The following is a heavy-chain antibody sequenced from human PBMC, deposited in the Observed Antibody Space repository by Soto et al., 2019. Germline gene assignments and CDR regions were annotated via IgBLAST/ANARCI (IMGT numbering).Heavy chain of an antibody. CDR1: GASIRDHY. J-gene: IGHJ6*02. D-gene: IGHD3-22*01. V-gene: IGHV4-4*07. CDR3: ARMYNSGYYRPEGDYYFYGMDV. CDR2: MSPSGTT. Sequence: QEQLHESGPGLVKPSETLSVTCSVSGASIRDHYWSWIRQPAGKGLEWIGRMSPSGTTNYNPSLKSRVTMSTDTSMNRFSLTLSSVTAADTAIYYCARMYNSGYYRPEGDYYFYGMDVWGQGTTVTVSS.